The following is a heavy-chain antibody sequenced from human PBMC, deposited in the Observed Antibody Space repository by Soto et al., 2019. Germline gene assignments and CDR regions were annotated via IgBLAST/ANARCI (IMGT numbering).Heavy chain of an antibody. D-gene: IGHD4-17*01. V-gene: IGHV5-51*01. CDR2: IYPGDSDT. Sequence: GESLKISCKGSWYSFTSYWIGWVRPLPGKGLEWMGIIYPGDSDTRYSPSFQGQVTISADKSISTAYLQWSSLKASDTAMYYCARSPYGDYPPQLDYWGQGTLVTVSS. CDR1: WYSFTSYW. CDR3: ARSPYGDYPPQLDY. J-gene: IGHJ4*02.